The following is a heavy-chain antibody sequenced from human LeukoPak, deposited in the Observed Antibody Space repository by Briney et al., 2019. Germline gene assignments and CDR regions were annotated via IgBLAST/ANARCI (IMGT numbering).Heavy chain of an antibody. J-gene: IGHJ4*02. Sequence: SETLSLTCTVSGYSISSGYYWGWIRQPPGKGLKWIGSIYHSGSTYYNPSLKSRVTISVDTSKNQFSLKLSSVTAADTAVYYCAFEGGIAALTGDYWGQGTLVTVSS. CDR3: AFEGGIAALTGDY. CDR1: GYSISSGYY. D-gene: IGHD6-13*01. V-gene: IGHV4-38-2*02. CDR2: IYHSGST.